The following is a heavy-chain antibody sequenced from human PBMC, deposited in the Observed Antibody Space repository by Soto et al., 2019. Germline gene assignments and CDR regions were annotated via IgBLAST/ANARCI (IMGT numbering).Heavy chain of an antibody. D-gene: IGHD2-2*03. CDR1: GFTFSDFA. J-gene: IGHJ4*02. Sequence: EVQVLESGGGLVQPGGSLRLSCAATGFTFSDFAMRWVRQAPGKGLEWVSRIYGGGNGPHYADSVKGRVTISRDNSKNDLYLQMNSLRAEATAVYYCAKMEGMDPWAYSFDYWSQGTLVTVSS. CDR3: AKMEGMDPWAYSFDY. CDR2: IYGGGNGP. V-gene: IGHV3-23*01.